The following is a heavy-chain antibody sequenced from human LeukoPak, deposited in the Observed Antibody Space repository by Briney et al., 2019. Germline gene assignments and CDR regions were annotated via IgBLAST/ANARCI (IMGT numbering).Heavy chain of an antibody. CDR3: AVVGTTTGGNY. V-gene: IGHV1-2*02. CDR2: IHPNSGGT. Sequence: ASVKVSCKASGGTLNSFAISWVRQAPGQGLEWMGWIHPNSGGTSYAQKFQGRVTMTRDTSISTVYMDLTGLRSDDTAVYYCAVVGTTTGGNYWGQGTLVTVSS. J-gene: IGHJ4*02. CDR1: GGTLNSFA. D-gene: IGHD1-26*01.